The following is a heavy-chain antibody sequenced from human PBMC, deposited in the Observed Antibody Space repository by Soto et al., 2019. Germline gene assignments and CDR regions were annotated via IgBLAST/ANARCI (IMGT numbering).Heavy chain of an antibody. V-gene: IGHV3-7*03. Sequence: GGSLRLSCAASGFTFSTYWMSWVRQSPGKGLEWVANIKEDGSEKYYVDSVKGRFTISRDNANNSLYLQTNSLRAEDTAVYYCVRVGRLGGYWGQGTLVTVSS. CDR3: VRVGRLGGY. J-gene: IGHJ4*02. CDR2: IKEDGSEK. CDR1: GFTFSTYW. D-gene: IGHD3-16*01.